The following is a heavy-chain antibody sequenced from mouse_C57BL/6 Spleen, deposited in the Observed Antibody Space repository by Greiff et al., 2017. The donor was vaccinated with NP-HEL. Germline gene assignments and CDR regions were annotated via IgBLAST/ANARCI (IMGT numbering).Heavy chain of an antibody. CDR3: ARNYYGSSFFAY. J-gene: IGHJ3*01. V-gene: IGHV1-22*01. CDR2: INPTNGGT. D-gene: IGHD1-1*01. Sequence: EVQLQQSGPELVKPGASVKMSCKASGYTFTDYSMHWVKQSHGQSLEWIGYINPTNGGTSYNQKFKGKATLTVNKSSSTAYMELRSLTSEDSAVYYCARNYYGSSFFAYWGQGTLVTVSA. CDR1: GYTFTDYS.